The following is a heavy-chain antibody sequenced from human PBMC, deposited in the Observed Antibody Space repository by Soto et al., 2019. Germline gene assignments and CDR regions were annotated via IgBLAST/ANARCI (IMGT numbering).Heavy chain of an antibody. J-gene: IGHJ4*02. CDR2: ISGSGGST. CDR1: GFTFSSYA. V-gene: IGHV3-23*01. Sequence: GGSLSLSCAASGFTFSSYAMSWVRQAPGKGVEWVSAISGSGGSTYYADSVKGRFTISRDNSKNTLYLQMNSLRADDTAVYYCAKDFFSYNGNWGQGTLVTVSS. CDR3: AKDFFSYNGN. D-gene: IGHD1-20*01.